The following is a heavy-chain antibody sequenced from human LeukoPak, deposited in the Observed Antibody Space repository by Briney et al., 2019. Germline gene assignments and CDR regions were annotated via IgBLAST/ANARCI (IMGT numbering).Heavy chain of an antibody. D-gene: IGHD6-6*01. CDR2: LYTSGST. J-gene: IGHJ4*02. CDR1: GASISSGNYF. Sequence: SETLSLTCNVSGASISSGNYFWSWIRQPAGKGLQWIGRLYTSGSTDYNPSLKSRVTISGDTSKNQFSLTLSSVTAADTAVYYCARVVAARRLFDYWGQGTLVTVSS. V-gene: IGHV4-61*02. CDR3: ARVVAARRLFDY.